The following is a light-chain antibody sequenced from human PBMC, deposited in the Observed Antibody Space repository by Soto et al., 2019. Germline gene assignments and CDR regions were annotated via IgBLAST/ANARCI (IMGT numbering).Light chain of an antibody. CDR3: QKYNSAPPLT. CDR2: AAS. CDR1: QGIRNY. V-gene: IGKV1-27*01. J-gene: IGKJ4*01. Sequence: DIQMTQSPSSLSASVGDRVNITCRASQGIRNYLAWYQQKPGKVPTLLIYAASTLQSGVPSRFGGSGSGTDFTLTISSLQPEDVATYYCQKYNSAPPLTFGGVTKVEIK.